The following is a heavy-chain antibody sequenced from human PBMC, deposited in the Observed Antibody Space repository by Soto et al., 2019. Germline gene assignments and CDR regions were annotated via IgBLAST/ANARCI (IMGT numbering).Heavy chain of an antibody. Sequence: ASVKVSCKASGYTFTGYYMHWVRQAPGQGLEWMGWINPNSGGTNYAQKFQGWVTMTRDTSIITAYMELSRLRSDDTAVYYCARGRSYYCGTSCYTGGDYYYGIDVWGQGTAFTVS. J-gene: IGHJ6*02. CDR3: ARGRSYYCGTSCYTGGDYYYGIDV. CDR2: INPNSGGT. V-gene: IGHV1-2*04. D-gene: IGHD2-2*02. CDR1: GYTFTGYY.